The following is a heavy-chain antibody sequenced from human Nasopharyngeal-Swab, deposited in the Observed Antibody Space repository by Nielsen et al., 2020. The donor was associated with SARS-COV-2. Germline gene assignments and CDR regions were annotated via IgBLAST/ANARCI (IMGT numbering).Heavy chain of an antibody. CDR2: INPSGGST. Sequence: ASVKVSCKASGYTFTSYYMHWVRQAPGQGLEWMGIINPSGGSTSYAQKFQGRVTMTRDTSTSTVYMELSSLRSEDTAVYYCVRDQASIAAMAYWGQGTLVTVSS. CDR1: GYTFTSYY. J-gene: IGHJ4*02. CDR3: VRDQASIAAMAY. V-gene: IGHV1-46*01. D-gene: IGHD6-13*01.